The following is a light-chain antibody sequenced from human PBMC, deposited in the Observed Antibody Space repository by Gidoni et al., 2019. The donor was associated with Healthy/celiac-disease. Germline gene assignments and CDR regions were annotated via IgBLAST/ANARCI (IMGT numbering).Light chain of an antibody. CDR3: QQYDNLPFT. CDR1: QDISNY. Sequence: DIQMTQSPSSLSASVGYRVTITCQASQDISNYLNWYQQKPGKAPKLLIYDASNLETGVPSRFSGSGSGTDITFTISSLQPEDIATYYCQQYDNLPFTFGPGTKVDIK. V-gene: IGKV1-33*01. J-gene: IGKJ3*01. CDR2: DAS.